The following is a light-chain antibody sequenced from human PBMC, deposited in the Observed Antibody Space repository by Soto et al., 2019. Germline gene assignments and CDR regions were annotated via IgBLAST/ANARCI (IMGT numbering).Light chain of an antibody. Sequence: ETVLTQSPATLSLSPGERATLSCRASQNVDIYLAWYQQKPGQAPRLLIYDASNRATGVPPRFSGSGYGTDFTLTICSLEPEDFALYYCQQRRNWPPLTFGQGTRMEIK. V-gene: IGKV3-11*01. CDR1: QNVDIY. CDR2: DAS. J-gene: IGKJ5*01. CDR3: QQRRNWPPLT.